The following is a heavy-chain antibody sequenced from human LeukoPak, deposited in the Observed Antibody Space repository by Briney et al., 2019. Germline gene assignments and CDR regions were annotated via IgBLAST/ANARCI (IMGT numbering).Heavy chain of an antibody. Sequence: GGSLRLSCAASEFSVGSNYMTWVRQAPGKGLEWVSYISSSGSTIYYADSVKGRFISSRDNTKNSLYLQMNSLRAEDTAIYYCARDLRIVSGSYLDYWGQGTLVTVSS. D-gene: IGHD1-26*01. CDR3: ARDLRIVSGSYLDY. V-gene: IGHV3-48*03. J-gene: IGHJ4*02. CDR1: EFSVGSNY. CDR2: ISSSGSTI.